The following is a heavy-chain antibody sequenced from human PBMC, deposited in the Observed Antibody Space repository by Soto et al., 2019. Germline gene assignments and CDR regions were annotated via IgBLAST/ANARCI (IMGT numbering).Heavy chain of an antibody. CDR2: INPNSGGT. V-gene: IGHV1-2*04. CDR1: GYTFTGYY. J-gene: IGHJ3*02. D-gene: IGHD4-17*01. CDR3: ARANGGDDYGDWAAFDI. Sequence: GASVKVSCKASGYTFTGYYMHWVRQAPGQGLEWMGWINPNSGGTNYAQKFQGWVTMTRDTSISTAYMELSRLRSDDTAVYYCARANGGDDYGDWAAFDIWGQGTMVTVSS.